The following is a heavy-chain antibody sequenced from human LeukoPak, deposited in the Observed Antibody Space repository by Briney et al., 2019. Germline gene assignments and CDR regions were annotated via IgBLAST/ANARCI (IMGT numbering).Heavy chain of an antibody. J-gene: IGHJ4*02. CDR1: GGSLSSSSYY. Sequence: SETLSLTCTVSGGSLSSSSYYWGWIRQPPGKGLEWIGSIYYSGSTYYNPSLKSRVTISVDTSKNQFSLKLSSVTAADTAVYYCARHGYCTNGVCYPPDYWGQGTLVTVSS. CDR3: ARHGYCTNGVCYPPDY. CDR2: IYYSGST. V-gene: IGHV4-39*01. D-gene: IGHD2-8*01.